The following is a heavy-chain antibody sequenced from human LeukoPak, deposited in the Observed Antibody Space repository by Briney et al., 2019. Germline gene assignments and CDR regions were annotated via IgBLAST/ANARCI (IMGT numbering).Heavy chain of an antibody. CDR1: GGSISSYY. CDR2: IYTSGST. Sequence: SETLSLTCTVSGGSISSYYWSWIRQPAGKGLEWIGRIYTSGSTNYNPSLKSRVTMSVDTSKNQFSLKLSSVTAADTAVYYCARAGNYYDSSGSRIRDAFDIWGQGTMVTVSS. D-gene: IGHD3-22*01. V-gene: IGHV4-4*07. CDR3: ARAGNYYDSSGSRIRDAFDI. J-gene: IGHJ3*02.